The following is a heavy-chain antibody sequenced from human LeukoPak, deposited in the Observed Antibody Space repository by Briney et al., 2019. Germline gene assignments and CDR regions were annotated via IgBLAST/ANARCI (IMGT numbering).Heavy chain of an antibody. D-gene: IGHD3-22*01. Sequence: GGSLRLSCAASGFTFSSYGMHWVRQAPGKGLEWVAVISYDGSNKYYADSVKGRFTISRDNSKSTLYLQMNSLRAEDTAVYYCAKDRSYYDSSGFFDYWGQGTLVTVSS. CDR3: AKDRSYYDSSGFFDY. CDR2: ISYDGSNK. V-gene: IGHV3-30*18. CDR1: GFTFSSYG. J-gene: IGHJ4*02.